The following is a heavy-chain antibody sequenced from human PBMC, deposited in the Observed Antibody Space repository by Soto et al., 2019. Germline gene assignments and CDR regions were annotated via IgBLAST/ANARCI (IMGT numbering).Heavy chain of an antibody. CDR1: GYTFTSYG. Sequence: ASVKVSCKASGYTFTSYGINWVRQATGQGLEWMGWMNPNSGNTSYAQKFQGRVTMTRDTSISTAYMELRSLRSDDTAVYYCARDRCSGGSCYFEYFQHWGQGTLVTVSS. CDR2: MNPNSGNT. V-gene: IGHV1-8*01. D-gene: IGHD2-15*01. J-gene: IGHJ1*01. CDR3: ARDRCSGGSCYFEYFQH.